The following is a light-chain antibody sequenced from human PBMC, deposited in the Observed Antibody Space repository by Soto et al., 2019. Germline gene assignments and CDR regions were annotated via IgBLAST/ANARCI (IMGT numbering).Light chain of an antibody. CDR3: QQYDNLPLFT. J-gene: IGKJ3*01. CDR1: QDISNY. V-gene: IGKV1-33*01. Sequence: DIQMTQSPSSLSASVGDRVTITCQASQDISNYLNWYQQKPGKAPKLLIYAASNLETGVPSRFSGSGSGTDFTFTISSLQAEDIATYYCQQYDNLPLFTFGPGTKVDIK. CDR2: AAS.